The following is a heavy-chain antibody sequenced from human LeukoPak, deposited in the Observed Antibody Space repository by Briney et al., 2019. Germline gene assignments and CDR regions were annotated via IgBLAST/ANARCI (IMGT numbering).Heavy chain of an antibody. CDR3: AKDFNREYYYDSSGPLGGY. CDR2: ISGSGGST. V-gene: IGHV3-23*01. D-gene: IGHD3-22*01. J-gene: IGHJ4*02. Sequence: GGSLRLSCAASGFTFSSYAMSWVRQAPGKGLEWVSAISGSGGSTYYADSVKGRFTISRDNSKNTLYLQMNSLRAEDTAVCYCAKDFNREYYYDSSGPLGGYWGQGTLVTVSS. CDR1: GFTFSSYA.